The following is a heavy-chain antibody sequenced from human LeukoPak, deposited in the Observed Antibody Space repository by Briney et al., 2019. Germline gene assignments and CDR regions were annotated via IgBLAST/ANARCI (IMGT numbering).Heavy chain of an antibody. CDR1: GFTFSSYA. D-gene: IGHD4-17*01. CDR3: AKELRNNYGDYFDY. V-gene: IGHV3-30-3*01. Sequence: GGSLRLSCAASGFTFSSYAMHWVRQAPGKGLEWVAVISYDGSNKYYADSVKGRFTISRDNSKNTLYLQMNSLRAEDTAVYYCAKELRNNYGDYFDYWGQGTLVTVSS. CDR2: ISYDGSNK. J-gene: IGHJ4*02.